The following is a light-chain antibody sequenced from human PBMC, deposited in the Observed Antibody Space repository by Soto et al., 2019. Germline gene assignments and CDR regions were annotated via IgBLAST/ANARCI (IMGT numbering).Light chain of an antibody. CDR3: QQGHNWPLT. Sequence: EIVMTQSPATLSVSPGETATLSCRASQSITSELAWYQQKPGQPPRLLIYGASTRATGVPARFTVSGSGSEFTLNISGLQSEDVAVYYGQQGHNWPLTVGQGTRLEI. CDR1: QSITSE. V-gene: IGKV3-15*01. J-gene: IGKJ2*01. CDR2: GAS.